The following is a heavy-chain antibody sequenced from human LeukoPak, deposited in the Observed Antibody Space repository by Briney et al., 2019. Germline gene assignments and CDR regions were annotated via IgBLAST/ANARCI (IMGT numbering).Heavy chain of an antibody. D-gene: IGHD6-19*01. J-gene: IGHJ4*02. V-gene: IGHV1-8*01. Sequence: ASVKVSCKASGYTYTSYDINWVRQATGQGLEWMGWMNPNSGNTGYAQKFQGRVTMTRNTSISTAYMELSSLRSEDTAVYYCARIDSSGWQTFDYWGQGTLVTVSS. CDR3: ARIDSSGWQTFDY. CDR1: GYTYTSYD. CDR2: MNPNSGNT.